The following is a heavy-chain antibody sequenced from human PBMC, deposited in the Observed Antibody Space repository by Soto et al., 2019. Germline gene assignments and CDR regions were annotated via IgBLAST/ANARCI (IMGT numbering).Heavy chain of an antibody. CDR2: INYSGST. Sequence: QVQLQESGPGLVKPSETLSLTCTVSGGSINSHYWTWIRQPPGKGLEWIGYINYSGSTNYNPSLTSRVTISLDTSKNRFSLKLNSVTAADTAVYYCARTYYDFWSGSYYYYMDVWGKGTTVTVSS. V-gene: IGHV4-59*08. CDR3: ARTYYDFWSGSYYYYMDV. J-gene: IGHJ6*03. CDR1: GGSINSHY. D-gene: IGHD3-3*01.